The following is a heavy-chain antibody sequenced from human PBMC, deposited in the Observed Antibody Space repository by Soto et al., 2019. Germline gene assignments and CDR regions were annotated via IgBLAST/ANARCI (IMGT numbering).Heavy chain of an antibody. CDR3: ARDLTARGVIITYGMDV. V-gene: IGHV3-33*01. J-gene: IGHJ6*02. D-gene: IGHD3-10*01. Sequence: GGSLRLSCAASGFTFSSYGMHWVRQAPGKGLEWVAVIWYDGSNKYYADSVKGRFTISRDNSKNTLYLQMNSLRAEDTAVYYCARDLTARGVIITYGMDVWGQGTTVTVSS. CDR1: GFTFSSYG. CDR2: IWYDGSNK.